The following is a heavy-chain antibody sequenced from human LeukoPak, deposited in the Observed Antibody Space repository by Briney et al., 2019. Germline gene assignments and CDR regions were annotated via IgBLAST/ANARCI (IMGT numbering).Heavy chain of an antibody. J-gene: IGHJ4*02. CDR1: GGSISSGSYY. Sequence: SETLSLTCTVSGGSISSGSYYWSWIRQPAGKGLEWIGRIYTSGSTNYNPSLKSRVTISVDTSKNQFSLKLSSVTAADTAVYYCARVYGWLQLGGYYFDYWGQGTLVTVSS. CDR3: ARVYGWLQLGGYYFDY. D-gene: IGHD5-24*01. V-gene: IGHV4-61*02. CDR2: IYTSGST.